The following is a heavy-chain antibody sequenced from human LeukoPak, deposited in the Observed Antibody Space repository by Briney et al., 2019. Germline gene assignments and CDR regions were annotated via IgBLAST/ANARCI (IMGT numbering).Heavy chain of an antibody. CDR3: ARGSAYYEFWSGYYTPRGYMDV. Sequence: PSETLSLTCAVYGGSFSGYYWSWIRQPPGKGLEWIGEINHSGGTNYNPSLKSRVTISVDTSKNQFSLKLSSVTAADTAVYYCARGSAYYEFWSGYYTPRGYMDVWGKGTTVTVSS. J-gene: IGHJ6*03. V-gene: IGHV4-34*01. CDR1: GGSFSGYY. D-gene: IGHD3-3*01. CDR2: INHSGGT.